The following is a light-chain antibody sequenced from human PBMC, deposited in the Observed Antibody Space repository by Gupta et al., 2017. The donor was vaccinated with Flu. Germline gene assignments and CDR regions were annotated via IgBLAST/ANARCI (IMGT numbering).Light chain of an antibody. CDR1: QSLSSW. CDR3: QQYDSCSLT. Sequence: DIQMTQSPSTLSAYVGDRVTITCRASQSLSSWLAWYQQKPGKAPNLLIYKASNLESGVPSRFSGSGSGTEFTLTISSLQPDDFATYYCQQYDSCSLTFGGGTKVEI. V-gene: IGKV1-5*03. CDR2: KAS. J-gene: IGKJ4*01.